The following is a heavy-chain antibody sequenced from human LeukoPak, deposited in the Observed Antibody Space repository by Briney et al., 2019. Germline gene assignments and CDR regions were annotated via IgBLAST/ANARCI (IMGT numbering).Heavy chain of an antibody. CDR3: ARDGSGSYYTTDAFDI. CDR2: IVVGSGNT. Sequence: SVKVSCKASGFTFTSSAMQWVRQARGQRLEWIGWIVVGSGNTNYAQKFQERVTITRDMSTSTAYMELSSLRSEDTAVYYCARDGSGSYYTTDAFDIWGQGTMVTVSS. D-gene: IGHD3-10*01. CDR1: GFTFTSSA. J-gene: IGHJ3*02. V-gene: IGHV1-58*02.